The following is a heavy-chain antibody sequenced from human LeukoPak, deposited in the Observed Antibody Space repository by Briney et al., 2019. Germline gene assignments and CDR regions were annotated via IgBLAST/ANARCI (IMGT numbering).Heavy chain of an antibody. CDR3: ARGEDSSGYYFDY. V-gene: IGHV3-9*01. CDR1: GFTFDDYA. J-gene: IGHJ4*02. CDR2: INWNSDNI. D-gene: IGHD3-22*01. Sequence: GGSLRLTCAGSGFTFDDYAMNWVRQAPGRGLEWVSSINWNSDNIVYADSVKGRFTISRDNAKNSLYLQMNSLRAEDTAVYYCARGEDSSGYYFDYWGQGTLVTVSS.